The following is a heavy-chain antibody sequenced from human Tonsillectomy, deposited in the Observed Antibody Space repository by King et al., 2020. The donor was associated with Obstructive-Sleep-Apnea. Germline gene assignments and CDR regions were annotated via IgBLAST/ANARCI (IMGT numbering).Heavy chain of an antibody. J-gene: IGHJ5*02. CDR2: IYYSGST. CDR1: GGSISSGDYY. CDR3: ASGSNFYYYGSGSFRP. Sequence: LQLQESGPGLVKPSQTLSLTCTVSGGSISSGDYYWSWIRQPPGKGLEWIGYIYYSGSTYYNPSLKSRVTISVDTSKNQFSLKLSSVTAADTAVYYCASGSNFYYYGSGSFRPWGQGTLVTVSS. D-gene: IGHD3-10*01. V-gene: IGHV4-30-4*01.